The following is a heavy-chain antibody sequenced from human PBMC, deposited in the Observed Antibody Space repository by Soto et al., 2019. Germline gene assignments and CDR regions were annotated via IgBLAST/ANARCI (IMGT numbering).Heavy chain of an antibody. D-gene: IGHD6-6*01. Sequence: SETLSLTCAVSGASVSSTYWWSWVRQPPGKGPEWIGEINHRGSANYNPSLKSRVTISVDISKSQFSLRLTSVTAADTAVYYCARSHIVPRLFMYPYDYRGQGTPVTVSS. CDR3: ARSHIVPRLFMYPYDY. CDR2: INHRGSA. V-gene: IGHV4-4*02. J-gene: IGHJ4*02. CDR1: GASVSSTYW.